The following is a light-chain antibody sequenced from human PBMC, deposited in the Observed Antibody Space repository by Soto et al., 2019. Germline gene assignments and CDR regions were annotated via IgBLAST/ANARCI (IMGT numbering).Light chain of an antibody. V-gene: IGKV3-11*01. Sequence: EIVLTQSPVTLSLSPWERATLSCRASQSVSRYLAWYQQKPDQAPRLLIYEAFNRATGIPARFSGSGSGTDFTLTISSLEPEDFVVYDCQQRSNWPITFGQGTRLEIK. CDR2: EAF. J-gene: IGKJ5*01. CDR3: QQRSNWPIT. CDR1: QSVSRY.